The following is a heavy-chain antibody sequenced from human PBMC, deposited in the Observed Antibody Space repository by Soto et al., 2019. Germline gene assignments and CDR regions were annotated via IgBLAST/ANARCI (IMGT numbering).Heavy chain of an antibody. CDR2: IYDSGNT. V-gene: IGHV4-30-2*01. CDR3: ARGQGAAAGHSNFDY. J-gene: IGHJ4*02. CDR1: GGSISDTTYS. D-gene: IGHD6-13*01. Sequence: SSETLSLTCAVSGGSISDTTYSWSWIRQPPGKGLEWIGYIYDSGNTYYNPSLKSQFSISVDRSKNQFSLKLSSVTAADTAVYYCARGQGAAAGHSNFDYWGQGALVTVSS.